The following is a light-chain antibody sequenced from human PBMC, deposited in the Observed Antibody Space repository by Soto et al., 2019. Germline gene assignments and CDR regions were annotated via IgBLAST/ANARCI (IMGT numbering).Light chain of an antibody. V-gene: IGKV1-5*01. CDR3: QQYNSYS. J-gene: IGKJ1*01. Sequence: DIQITQSPSTLSESVVDRGTITCRASQSISSWLAWYQQKPGKAPKLLIYDACSLESGVPTRFSGSGSGTEFTLTISSLQPDDFAKYYCQQYNSYSFGQGAKVDIK. CDR1: QSISSW. CDR2: DAC.